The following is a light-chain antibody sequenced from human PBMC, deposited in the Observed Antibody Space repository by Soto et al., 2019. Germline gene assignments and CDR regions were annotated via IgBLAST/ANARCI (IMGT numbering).Light chain of an antibody. CDR3: LQDDSYPYT. Sequence: AIQMTQSPSSLSASVGDRVTITCRASQGIRNDLGWYQQKPGKAPKLLIYGISSLESGVPSRFSGSGSGTDFTLTISSLQPEDFGTYYCLQDDSYPYTLRQGTKVEIK. J-gene: IGKJ2*01. V-gene: IGKV1-6*01. CDR1: QGIRND. CDR2: GIS.